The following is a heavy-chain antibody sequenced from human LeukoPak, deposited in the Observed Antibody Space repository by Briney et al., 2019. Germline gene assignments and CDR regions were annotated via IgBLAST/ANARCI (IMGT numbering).Heavy chain of an antibody. CDR1: EYTFTAYY. D-gene: IGHD3-22*01. CDR2: INPNSGGT. Sequence: ASVKVSCKASEYTFTAYYIRWVRQAPGQGLEWMGWINPNSGGTDYAQKFQGRVTVTRDTSISTAYMELSRLRSDDTAVYYCARGARADYDSSGAIDYWGQGTLVTVSS. V-gene: IGHV1-2*02. CDR3: ARGARADYDSSGAIDY. J-gene: IGHJ4*02.